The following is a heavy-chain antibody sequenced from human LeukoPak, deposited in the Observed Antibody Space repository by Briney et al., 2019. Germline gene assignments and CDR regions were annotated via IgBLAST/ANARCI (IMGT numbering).Heavy chain of an antibody. CDR2: IIPILGIA. Sequence: SVKVSCKASGGTFSSYAISWVRQAPGQGLEWMGRIIPILGIANYAQKFQGRVTITADKSTSTAYMELSSLRSEDTAVYYCARVWSIDGYFDYWGQGTLVTVSS. D-gene: IGHD6-6*01. J-gene: IGHJ4*02. CDR3: ARVWSIDGYFDY. V-gene: IGHV1-69*04. CDR1: GGTFSSYA.